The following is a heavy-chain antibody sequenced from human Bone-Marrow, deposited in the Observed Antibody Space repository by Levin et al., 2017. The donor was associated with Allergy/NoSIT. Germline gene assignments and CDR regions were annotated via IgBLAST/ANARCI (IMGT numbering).Heavy chain of an antibody. Sequence: PGGSLRLSCAASGFTVYSYAIHWVRQAPGRGPEWVSGISGSGTTTDYADSVKGRFTISRDNSKNTVYMEMNSLRVDDTALYYCARSQMRCSGGSCYSGFDSWGQGTQVTVSS. CDR3: ARSQMRCSGGSCYSGFDS. CDR2: ISGSGTTT. CDR1: GFTVYSYA. D-gene: IGHD2-15*01. J-gene: IGHJ4*02. V-gene: IGHV3-23*01.